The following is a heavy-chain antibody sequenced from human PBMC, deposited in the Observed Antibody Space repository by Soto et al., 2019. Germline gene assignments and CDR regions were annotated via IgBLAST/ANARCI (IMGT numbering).Heavy chain of an antibody. D-gene: IGHD1-26*01. J-gene: IGHJ4*02. CDR2: INHSGST. V-gene: IGHV4-34*01. Sequence: QVQLQQWGAGLLKPSETLSLTCAVYGGSFSGYYWSWIRQPPGKGLEWIGEINHSGSTNYNPSLKSRVTISVDTSKNQFSLKLSSVTAADTAVYYCARGPSSGSYQGAFDYWGQGTLVTVSS. CDR3: ARGPSSGSYQGAFDY. CDR1: GGSFSGYY.